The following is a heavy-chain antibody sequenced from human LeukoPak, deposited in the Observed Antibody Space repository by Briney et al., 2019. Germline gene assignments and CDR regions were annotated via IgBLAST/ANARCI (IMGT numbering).Heavy chain of an antibody. CDR2: ISQDGSAK. J-gene: IGHJ4*02. CDR3: AREKYGSGSNDY. Sequence: GGSLRLSCATSGFTFSNYWMSWVRQVPGKGLEWVASISQDGSAKTYVDSVKGRFTISRDNAKNSLYLQLNSLRAEDTAVYYCAREKYGSGSNDYWGQGTLVTVSS. CDR1: GFTFSNYW. V-gene: IGHV3-7*01. D-gene: IGHD3-10*01.